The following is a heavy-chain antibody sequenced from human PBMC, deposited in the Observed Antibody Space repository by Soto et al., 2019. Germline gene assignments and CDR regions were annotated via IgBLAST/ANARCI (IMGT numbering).Heavy chain of an antibody. V-gene: IGHV3-30*18. Sequence: QVQLVESGGGVVQPGRSLRLSCAASGFTFSSYGMHWVRQAQVKGLEWVAVISYDGSNKYYADSVQGRFTISRDNSKNTLYLQMNSRIAEDTAVYYCAKDWHYYANCHYDFDHWGQGTLVTVSS. CDR2: ISYDGSNK. J-gene: IGHJ4*02. D-gene: IGHD3-10*01. CDR3: AKDWHYYANCHYDFDH. CDR1: GFTFSSYG.